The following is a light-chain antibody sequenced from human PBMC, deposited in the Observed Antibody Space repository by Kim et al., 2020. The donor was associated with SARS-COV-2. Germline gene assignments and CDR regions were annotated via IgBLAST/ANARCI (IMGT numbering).Light chain of an antibody. J-gene: IGLJ2*01. V-gene: IGLV4-69*01. CDR2: LNSDGSH. CDR1: SGHSSYA. Sequence: VKLTCTLSSGHSSYAIAWHQQQPEKGPRYLMKLNSDGSHSKGDGIPDRFSGSSSGAERYLTISSLQSEDEADYYCQTWGTGSPVVFGGGTQLTVL. CDR3: QTWGTGSPVV.